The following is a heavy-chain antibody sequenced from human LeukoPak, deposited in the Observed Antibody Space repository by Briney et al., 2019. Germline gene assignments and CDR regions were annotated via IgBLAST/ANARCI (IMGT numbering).Heavy chain of an antibody. Sequence: GESLKISCKGSGYSFTSYWIGWVRQMPGKGLEWMGIIYPGDSDTRYSPSFQGQVTISADKSISTAYLQWSSLKASDTAMYYCARHGYYDSSGYYDYHYYYGMDVWGQGTTVTVSS. CDR1: GYSFTSYW. D-gene: IGHD3-22*01. J-gene: IGHJ6*02. V-gene: IGHV5-51*01. CDR3: ARHGYYDSSGYYDYHYYYGMDV. CDR2: IYPGDSDT.